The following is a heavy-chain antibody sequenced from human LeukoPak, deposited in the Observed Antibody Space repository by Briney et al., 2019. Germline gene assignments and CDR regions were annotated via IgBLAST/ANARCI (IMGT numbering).Heavy chain of an antibody. J-gene: IGHJ4*02. CDR2: IKTDGSAM. D-gene: IGHD5/OR15-5a*01. V-gene: IGHV3-74*03. CDR3: VRDRTVSTILDY. CDR1: GFTVSSNY. Sequence: PGGSLRLSCAASGFTVSSNYMSWVRQAPGKGLVWVSAIKTDGSAMQYADSVKGRFAISRDNAKNTVYLQMNSLRDEDTAVYYCVRDRTVSTILDYWGQGTLVTVSS.